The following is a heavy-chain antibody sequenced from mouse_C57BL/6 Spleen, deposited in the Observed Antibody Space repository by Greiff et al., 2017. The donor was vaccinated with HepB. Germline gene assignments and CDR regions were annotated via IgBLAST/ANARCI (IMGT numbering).Heavy chain of an antibody. CDR2: ISSGSSTI. J-gene: IGHJ3*01. V-gene: IGHV5-17*01. Sequence: DVMLVESGGGLVKPGGSLKLSCAASGFTFSDYGMHWVRQAPEKGLEWVAYISSGSSTIYYADTVKGRFTISRDNAKNTLFLQMTSLRSEDTAMYYCARPYDYDDGAWFAYWGQGTLVTVSA. CDR3: ARPYDYDDGAWFAY. CDR1: GFTFSDYG. D-gene: IGHD2-4*01.